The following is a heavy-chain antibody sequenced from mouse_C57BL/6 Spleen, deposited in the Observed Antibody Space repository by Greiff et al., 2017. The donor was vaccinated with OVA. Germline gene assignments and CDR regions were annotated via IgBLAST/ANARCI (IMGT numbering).Heavy chain of an antibody. D-gene: IGHD2-5*01. CDR1: GFTFSSYA. CDR3: ARDPPYYSNSYYFDY. CDR2: ISDGGSYT. J-gene: IGHJ2*01. V-gene: IGHV5-4*01. Sequence: EVKLVESGGGLVKPGGSLKLSCAASGFTFSSYAMSWVRQTPEKRLEWVATISDGGSYTYYPDNVKGRFTISRDNAKNNLYLQMSQLKSEDTAMYYCARDPPYYSNSYYFDYWGQGTTLTVSS.